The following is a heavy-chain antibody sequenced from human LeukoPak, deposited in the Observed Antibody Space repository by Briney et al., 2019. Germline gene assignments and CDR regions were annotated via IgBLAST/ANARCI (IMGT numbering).Heavy chain of an antibody. CDR3: ARGTYCTNGVCPYYYYYYYMGV. J-gene: IGHJ6*03. CDR2: MNPNSGNT. Sequence: ASVKVSCKASGYTFTSYDINWVRQATGQGLEWMGWMNPNSGNTGYAQKFQGRVTITRNTSISTAHMELSSLRSEDTAVYYCARGTYCTNGVCPYYYYYYYMGVWGKGTSVTVSS. CDR1: GYTFTSYD. D-gene: IGHD2-8*01. V-gene: IGHV1-8*03.